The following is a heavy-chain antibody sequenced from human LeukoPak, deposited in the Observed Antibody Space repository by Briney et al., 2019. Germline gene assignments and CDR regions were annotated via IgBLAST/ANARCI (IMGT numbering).Heavy chain of an antibody. D-gene: IGHD2-15*01. Sequence: SVKVSCTASGGTFSSYAISWVRQAPGQGLEWMGGIIPIFGTANYAQKFQGRVTITADESTSTAYMELSSLRSEDTAVYYCATGQVGNHIVVVVADYWGQGTLVTVSS. CDR1: GGTFSSYA. CDR3: ATGQVGNHIVVVVADY. J-gene: IGHJ4*02. CDR2: IIPIFGTA. V-gene: IGHV1-69*13.